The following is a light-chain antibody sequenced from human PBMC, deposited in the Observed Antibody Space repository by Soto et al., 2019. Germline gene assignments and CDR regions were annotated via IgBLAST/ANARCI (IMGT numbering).Light chain of an antibody. J-gene: IGKJ1*01. Sequence: EIVMTQSPATLSVSPGERATLSCRASQSVSSNLAWYQQKPGQAPRLLIYGASTRATGIPARFSGSGSGTEFTLTISSLQSEDFAVYYCQPLGTFGQGTKVEIK. CDR2: GAS. V-gene: IGKV3-15*01. CDR1: QSVSSN. CDR3: QPLGT.